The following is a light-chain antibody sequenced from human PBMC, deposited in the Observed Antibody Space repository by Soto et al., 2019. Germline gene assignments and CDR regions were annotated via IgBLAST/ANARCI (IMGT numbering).Light chain of an antibody. Sequence: QSALTQPPSVSGAPGQRVTISCTGTSSNLGAGYDVHWYQQFPGTAPKLLIYANNNRPAGVPDRFSASKSGTSASLAITGLQADDEADYYCQSYATNLIGVFGTGTKLTVL. CDR3: QSYATNLIGV. J-gene: IGLJ1*01. CDR2: ANN. V-gene: IGLV1-40*01. CDR1: SSNLGAGYD.